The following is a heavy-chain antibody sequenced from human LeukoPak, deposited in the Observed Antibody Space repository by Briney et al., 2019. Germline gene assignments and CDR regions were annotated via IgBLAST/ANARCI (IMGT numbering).Heavy chain of an antibody. CDR3: ANFGSSGTDAFDI. D-gene: IGHD3-22*01. V-gene: IGHV3-30*18. CDR2: ISYDGSNK. Sequence: GRSLRLSCAASGFTSSSYGMHWVRQAPGKGLEWVAVISYDGSNKYYADSVKGRFTISRDNSKNTLYLQMNSLRAEDTAVYYCANFGSSGTDAFDIWGQGTMVTVSS. CDR1: GFTSSSYG. J-gene: IGHJ3*02.